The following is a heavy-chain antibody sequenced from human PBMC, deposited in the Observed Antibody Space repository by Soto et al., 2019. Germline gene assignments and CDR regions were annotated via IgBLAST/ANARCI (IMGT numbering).Heavy chain of an antibody. J-gene: IGHJ6*02. V-gene: IGHV3-23*01. Sequence: EVQLLESGGGPVQPGGSLRLSCVVSGLTFNTYVINWVRQAPGKGLEWVSGISGGGGRTFYSDSVKGRFIVSRDDSRSTAYLQMNSLRVEDTAIYFCAHLLATRQFDDQAFDVWGQGTTVTVSS. CDR2: ISGGGGRT. D-gene: IGHD3-9*01. CDR3: AHLLATRQFDDQAFDV. CDR1: GLTFNTYV.